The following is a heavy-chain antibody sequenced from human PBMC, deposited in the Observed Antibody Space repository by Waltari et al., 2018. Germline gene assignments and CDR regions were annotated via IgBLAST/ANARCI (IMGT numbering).Heavy chain of an antibody. CDR1: GFSLNTYA. J-gene: IGHJ6*02. D-gene: IGHD6-13*01. CDR2: ISFDGNNK. CDR3: ARDPPRSRRKYYYYGMDV. Sequence: QVHLVESGGGVVQPGRSLRLSCAASGFSLNTYAIHWVRQAPGKGLEWVAVISFDGNNKFYADSVKGRFTISRDNSRNTVYLQMNRLRTEDTAVYYCARDPPRSRRKYYYYGMDVWGQGTTVTVS. V-gene: IGHV3-30-3*01.